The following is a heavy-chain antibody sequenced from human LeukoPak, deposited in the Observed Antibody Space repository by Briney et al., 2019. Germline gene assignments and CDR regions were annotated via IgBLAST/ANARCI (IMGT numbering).Heavy chain of an antibody. D-gene: IGHD1-26*01. CDR1: GGSFSGYY. CDR2: INHSGST. V-gene: IGHV4-34*01. Sequence: SETLSLTCAVYGGSFSGYYWSWIRQPPGKGLEWIGEINHSGSTNYNPSLKSRVTISVDTSKNQFSLKLSSVTAEDTAVYYCAKERYSGSYLMGYWGQGTLVTVSS. CDR3: AKERYSGSYLMGY. J-gene: IGHJ4*02.